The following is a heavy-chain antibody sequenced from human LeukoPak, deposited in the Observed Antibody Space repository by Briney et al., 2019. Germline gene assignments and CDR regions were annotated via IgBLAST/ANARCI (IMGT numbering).Heavy chain of an antibody. Sequence: GGSLRLSCAASGFTFSSYAMHWVRQAPGKGLEWVAVISYDGSNKYYADSVKGRFTISRDNSKNMLYLQMNSLRAEDTAVYYCARGKSSSSPFDYWGQGTLVTVSS. V-gene: IGHV3-30*01. CDR2: ISYDGSNK. D-gene: IGHD6-6*01. J-gene: IGHJ4*02. CDR1: GFTFSSYA. CDR3: ARGKSSSSPFDY.